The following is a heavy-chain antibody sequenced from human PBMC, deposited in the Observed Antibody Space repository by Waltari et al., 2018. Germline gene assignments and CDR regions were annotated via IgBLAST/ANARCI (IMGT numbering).Heavy chain of an antibody. CDR1: GGSFRGYY. J-gene: IGHJ4*02. V-gene: IGHV4-34*01. CDR3: ATGPKLLWFGELFS. Sequence: QVQLQQWGAVLLKPSETLSLTCAVYGGSFRGYYWSWIRQPPGKGLEWIGEINHSGSTNYNPSLKSRVTISVDTSKNQFSLKLSSVTAADTAVYYCATGPKLLWFGELFSWGQGTLVTVSS. D-gene: IGHD3-10*01. CDR2: INHSGST.